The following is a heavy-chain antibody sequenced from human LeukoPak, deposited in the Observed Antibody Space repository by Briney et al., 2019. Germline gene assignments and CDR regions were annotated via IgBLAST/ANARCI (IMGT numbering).Heavy chain of an antibody. V-gene: IGHV4-34*01. CDR2: INHSGST. Sequence: SETLSLTCAVYGGSFSGYYWSWIRQPPGKGLEWIGGINHSGSTNYNPSLKSRVTISVDTSKNQFSLKLSSVTAADTAVYYCATLVVGLPGNSWFDPWGQGTLVTVSS. CDR1: GGSFSGYY. D-gene: IGHD2-2*01. CDR3: ATLVVGLPGNSWFDP. J-gene: IGHJ5*02.